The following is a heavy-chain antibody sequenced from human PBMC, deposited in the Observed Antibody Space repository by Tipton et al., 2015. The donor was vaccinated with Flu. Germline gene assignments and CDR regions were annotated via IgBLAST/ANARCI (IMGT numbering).Heavy chain of an antibody. Sequence: TLSLTCAVYGGSFRGYYWTWIRQPPGKGLEWIGEINDIGSTNYNPSLKSRVTISVDTSKNQFSLILTSVTAADTSVYYCAKRGYGYGNDSWGQGSLVPVPS. D-gene: IGHD5-18*01. CDR1: GGSFRGYY. CDR3: AKRGYGYGNDS. V-gene: IGHV4-34*01. CDR2: INDIGST. J-gene: IGHJ4*02.